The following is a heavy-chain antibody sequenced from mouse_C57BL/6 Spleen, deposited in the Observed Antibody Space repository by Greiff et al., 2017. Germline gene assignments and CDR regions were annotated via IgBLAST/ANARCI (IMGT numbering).Heavy chain of an antibody. CDR1: GYTFTSYW. D-gene: IGHD4-1*01. CDR3: ARRELGRGFDY. CDR2: INPSNGGT. Sequence: VQLQQSGTELVQPGASVKLSCKASGYTFTSYWMHWVKQRPGQGLEWIGNINPSNGGTNSNEKFKSKATLTVDNSSSTAYMQLSSLTSDDSAVYYCARRELGRGFDYWGQGTTLTVSS. J-gene: IGHJ2*01. V-gene: IGHV1-53*01.